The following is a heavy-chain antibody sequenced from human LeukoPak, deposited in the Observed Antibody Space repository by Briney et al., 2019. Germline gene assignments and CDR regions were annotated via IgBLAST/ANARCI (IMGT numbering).Heavy chain of an antibody. CDR2: INPDSGGT. V-gene: IGHV1-2*02. D-gene: IGHD6-13*01. CDR1: GYTFTGYQ. J-gene: IGHJ3*02. Sequence: ASVKVSCKASGYTFTGYQMHWVRQAPGQGLEWMGWINPDSGGTNYAQKFQGRVTMTRDTSISTAYMELNRLRSDDTAVYFCARGVSPDAFDIWGQGTMVTVSS. CDR3: ARGVSPDAFDI.